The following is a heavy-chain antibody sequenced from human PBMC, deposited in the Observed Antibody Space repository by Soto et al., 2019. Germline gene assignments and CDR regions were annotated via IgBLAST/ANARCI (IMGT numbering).Heavy chain of an antibody. V-gene: IGHV3-9*01. CDR1: GFTFDDYA. CDR2: ISWNSGSI. J-gene: IGHJ6*03. D-gene: IGHD5-18*01. CDR3: AKDSRRYSPLYYYHMDV. Sequence: EVQLVESGGGLVQPGRSLRLSCAASGFTFDDYAMHWVRQAPGKGLEWVSGISWNSGSIGYADSVKGRFTISRDNAKKSLYLQMNSLRAEDTALYYCAKDSRRYSPLYYYHMDVWGKGTTVTVSS.